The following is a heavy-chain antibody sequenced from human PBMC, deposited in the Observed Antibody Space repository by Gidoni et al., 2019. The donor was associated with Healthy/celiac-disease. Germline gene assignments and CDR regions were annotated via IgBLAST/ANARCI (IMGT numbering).Heavy chain of an antibody. J-gene: IGHJ3*02. CDR1: GFTFSNAW. CDR3: TTARRDGGITMLLGHDAFDI. D-gene: IGHD3-10*01. CDR2: IKSKTDGGTT. V-gene: IGHV3-15*01. Sequence: EVQLVESGGGLVKPGGSLRLSCAASGFTFSNAWMSWVRQAPGKGLEWVGRIKSKTDGGTTDYAAPVKGRFTISRDDSKNTLYLQMNSLKTEDTAVYYCTTARRDGGITMLLGHDAFDIWGQGTMVTVSS.